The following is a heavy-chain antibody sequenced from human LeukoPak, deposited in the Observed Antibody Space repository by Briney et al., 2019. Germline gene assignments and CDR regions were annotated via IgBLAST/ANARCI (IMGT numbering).Heavy chain of an antibody. D-gene: IGHD2-2*02. J-gene: IGHJ3*02. CDR3: ARDALDIVIVPGAIWAPHHDAFDI. Sequence: GGSLRLSCAASGFTFSSYGMHWVRQAPGKGLEWVAVIWYDGSNKYYADSVKGRFTISRDNSKNTLYLQMNSLGAEDTAVYYCARDALDIVIVPGAIWAPHHDAFDIWGQGTMVTVSS. CDR1: GFTFSSYG. V-gene: IGHV3-33*01. CDR2: IWYDGSNK.